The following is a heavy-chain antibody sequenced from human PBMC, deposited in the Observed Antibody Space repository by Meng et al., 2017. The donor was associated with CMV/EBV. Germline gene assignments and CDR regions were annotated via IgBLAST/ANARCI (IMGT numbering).Heavy chain of an antibody. Sequence: VSLSCAASGFTVSTNYMNWVRQAPGKGMEWVSVIYNDGDTYYADSVKGRFTISRDNSKNAVYLQMNSLRAEDTAVYYCARGGSFDRWGQGTLVTVSS. D-gene: IGHD3-10*01. V-gene: IGHV3-66*02. CDR3: ARGGSFDR. J-gene: IGHJ5*02. CDR1: GFTVSTNY. CDR2: IYNDGDT.